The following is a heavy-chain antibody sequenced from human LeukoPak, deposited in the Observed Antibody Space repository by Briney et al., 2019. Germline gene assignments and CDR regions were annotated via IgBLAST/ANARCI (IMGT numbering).Heavy chain of an antibody. J-gene: IGHJ6*04. D-gene: IGHD3-22*01. V-gene: IGHV4-4*02. CDR1: GGSSSSSNW. Sequence: ASETLSLTCAVSGGSSSSSNWWSWVRQPPGKVLEWIGEINHSGSTNYNPSLKSRVTISVDKSKNQFSLKLSSVTAADTAVYYCARHSGLLPELAYYYGMDVWGKGTTVTVSS. CDR2: INHSGST. CDR3: ARHSGLLPELAYYYGMDV.